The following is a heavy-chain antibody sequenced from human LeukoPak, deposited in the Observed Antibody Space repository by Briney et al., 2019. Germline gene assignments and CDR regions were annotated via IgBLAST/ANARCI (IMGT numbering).Heavy chain of an antibody. CDR2: IYYSGST. V-gene: IGHV4-39*01. D-gene: IGHD3-16*01. J-gene: IGHJ5*02. CDR3: VRVWNWFDP. Sequence: PSETLSLTCTVSGGSISSSSYYWGWIRQPPGKGLEWIGIIYYSGSTYYNPPLKSRVTISVDTSKNQFSLKLSSVTAADTAVYYCVRVWNWFDPWGQGTLVTVSS. CDR1: GGSISSSSYY.